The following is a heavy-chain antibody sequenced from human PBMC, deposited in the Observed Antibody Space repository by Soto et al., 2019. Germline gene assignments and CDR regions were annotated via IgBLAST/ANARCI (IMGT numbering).Heavy chain of an antibody. D-gene: IGHD6-13*01. Sequence: QVQLVQSGAEVKKPGSSVKVSCKASGGTFSSYTISWVRQAPGQGLEWMGRIIPILGIANYAQKFQGRVTITADKSTSTAYMELSSLRSEDTAVYYCAREDGLGYSTQLAAFDIWGQGTMVTVSS. CDR3: AREDGLGYSTQLAAFDI. V-gene: IGHV1-69*08. CDR1: GGTFSSYT. CDR2: IIPILGIA. J-gene: IGHJ3*02.